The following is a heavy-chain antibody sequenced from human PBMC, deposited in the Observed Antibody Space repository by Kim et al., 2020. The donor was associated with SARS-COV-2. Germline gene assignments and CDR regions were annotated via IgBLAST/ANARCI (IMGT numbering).Heavy chain of an antibody. CDR3: VKASESSSYSGADY. Sequence: GGSLRLSCAASGFFISGYAMNWVRQAPGKGLEWVSAISVLGGDIYYADSVKGRFTVSRDNFKNTLFLQMNNLTAEDTALYYCVKASESSSYSGADYWGQGTLVTVSS. J-gene: IGHJ4*02. CDR2: ISVLGGDI. D-gene: IGHD3-10*01. V-gene: IGHV3-23*01. CDR1: GFFISGYA.